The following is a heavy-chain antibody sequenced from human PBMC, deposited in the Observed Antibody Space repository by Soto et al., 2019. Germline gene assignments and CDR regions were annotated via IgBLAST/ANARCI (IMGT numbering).Heavy chain of an antibody. V-gene: IGHV3-48*01. Sequence: GGSLRLSCAASGFTFSSYSMNWVRQAPGRGLEWGSYISSSSSTIYYADSVKGRFTISRDNAKNSLYLQMNSLRAEDTAVYYCTTDYYDYPGTLRTKTNAFDIWGTGTMVTVSS. CDR1: GFTFSSYS. D-gene: IGHD3-22*01. CDR3: TTDYYDYPGTLRTKTNAFDI. CDR2: ISSSSSTI. J-gene: IGHJ3*02.